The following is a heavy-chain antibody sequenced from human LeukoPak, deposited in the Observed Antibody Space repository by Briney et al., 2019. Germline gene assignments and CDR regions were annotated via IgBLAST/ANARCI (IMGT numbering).Heavy chain of an antibody. CDR3: ARAQGHTNFDY. J-gene: IGHJ4*02. D-gene: IGHD2-21*01. CDR2: TIPILGIA. V-gene: IGHV1-69*02. Sequence: SVKVSXKASGGTFSSYTISWVRQAPGQGLEWMGRTIPILGIANYAQKFQGRVTITADKSTSTAYMELSSLRSEDTAVYYCARAQGHTNFDYWGQGTLVTVSS. CDR1: GGTFSSYT.